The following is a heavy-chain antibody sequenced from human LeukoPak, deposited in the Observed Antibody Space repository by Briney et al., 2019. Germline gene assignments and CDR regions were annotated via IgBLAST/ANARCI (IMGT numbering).Heavy chain of an antibody. CDR1: GFTFSSYG. Sequence: PGGSLRLSCAASGFTFSSYGMSWVRQAPGKGLEWVSAISGSGGSTYYADSVKGRFTISRDNSKNTLYLQMNSLRAEDTAVYYCARVGSGYYYYYYMDVWGKGTTVTVSS. D-gene: IGHD6-19*01. CDR3: ARVGSGYYYYYYMDV. V-gene: IGHV3-23*01. J-gene: IGHJ6*03. CDR2: ISGSGGST.